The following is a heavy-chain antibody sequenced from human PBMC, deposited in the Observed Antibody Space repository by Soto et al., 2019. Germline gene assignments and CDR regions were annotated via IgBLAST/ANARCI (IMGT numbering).Heavy chain of an antibody. D-gene: IGHD4-17*01. V-gene: IGHV4-61*01. CDR1: GGSVSDKTYY. J-gene: IGHJ4*02. Sequence: SETLSLTCSVSGGSVSDKTYYWSWIRQPPGKRLEWIGYVYYSGTTNYTPSLKSRVTISVDLSKNQFSLRLSSVTTADTALYYCARTTAVPNSLRSRYFFDYWGQGTLVTVSS. CDR3: ARTTAVPNSLRSRYFFDY. CDR2: VYYSGTT.